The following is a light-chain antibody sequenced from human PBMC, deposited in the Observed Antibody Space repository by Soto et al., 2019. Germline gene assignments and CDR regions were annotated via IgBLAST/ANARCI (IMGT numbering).Light chain of an antibody. J-gene: IGLJ3*02. CDR2: VNSDGSH. Sequence: QPVLTQSPSASASLGASVKLTCTLSSGHSSYAIAWHRQQPEKGPRYLMKVNSDGSHSKGDGIPDRFSGSSSGAERYLTISSLQSEDEADYYCQTWGTGPWVFGGGTKLTVL. CDR3: QTWGTGPWV. CDR1: SGHSSYA. V-gene: IGLV4-69*01.